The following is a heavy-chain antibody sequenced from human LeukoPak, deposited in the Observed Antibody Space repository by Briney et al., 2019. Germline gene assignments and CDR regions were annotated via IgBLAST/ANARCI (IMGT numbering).Heavy chain of an antibody. CDR3: AREGTGSDDSFNI. D-gene: IGHD7-27*01. CDR2: ISASGSTI. Sequence: GGSLRLSCAASGFTFNSYEMNWVRQAPGKGLEWVSYISASGSTIYYAESVKGRFTISRDNANTSLYLQMNSLRAEDTAIYYCAREGTGSDDSFNIWGQGTMVTVSS. J-gene: IGHJ3*02. CDR1: GFTFNSYE. V-gene: IGHV3-48*03.